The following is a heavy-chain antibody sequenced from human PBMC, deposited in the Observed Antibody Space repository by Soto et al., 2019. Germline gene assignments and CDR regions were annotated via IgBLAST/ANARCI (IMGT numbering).Heavy chain of an antibody. CDR3: ARDVRSSYSSGWYYFDY. J-gene: IGHJ4*02. Sequence: QVQLVQSGAEVKKPGASVKVSCKASGYTFTSYYMHWVRQAPGQGLEWMGIINPSGGSTSYAQKFQGRVTMTRDTSTRTVYMELSSLRSEDTAVYYCARDVRSSYSSGWYYFDYWGQGTLVTVSS. V-gene: IGHV1-46*01. D-gene: IGHD6-19*01. CDR2: INPSGGST. CDR1: GYTFTSYY.